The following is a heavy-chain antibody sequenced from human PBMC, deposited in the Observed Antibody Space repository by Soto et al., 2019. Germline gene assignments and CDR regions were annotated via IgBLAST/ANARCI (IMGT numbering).Heavy chain of an antibody. CDR2: ISLDGNNK. J-gene: IGHJ4*02. Sequence: QVQLVESGGGVVQPGTSLRLSCAASGFIFTDHAMHWVRQAPGKGLEWVAVISLDGNNKFFAASVKGRATISRDNSKNMVYLQVNSLRAQYTAVYYCAKDMGPKAVAGDFDYWGQGTLVTVS. D-gene: IGHD6-19*01. V-gene: IGHV3-30*18. CDR3: AKDMGPKAVAGDFDY. CDR1: GFIFTDHA.